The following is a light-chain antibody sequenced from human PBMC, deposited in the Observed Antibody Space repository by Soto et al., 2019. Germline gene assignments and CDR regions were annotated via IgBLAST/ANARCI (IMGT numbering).Light chain of an antibody. Sequence: DVVMTQSPLSLPVPLGQPASISCRSSRSLVNTDGNTFFNWFQQRPGQSPRRLIYDVSKRDSGVPDRFSGSVSDTDFTLKISRVETEDVGLYYCMQGTHWPWTFGQGTQVEI. CDR3: MQGTHWPWT. CDR1: RSLVNTDGNTF. CDR2: DVS. V-gene: IGKV2-30*01. J-gene: IGKJ1*01.